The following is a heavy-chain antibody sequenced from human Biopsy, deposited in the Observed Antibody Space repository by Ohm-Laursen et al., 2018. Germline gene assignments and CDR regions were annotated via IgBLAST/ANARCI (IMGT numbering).Heavy chain of an antibody. CDR3: ATKLTGYFHH. V-gene: IGHV1-69*06. Sequence: GASVKVSCKAPGGTFSNYGVNWVRQAPGQGLELLGGNIPILGTGNYAQKFQDRVTVAADTSTSTATMELRSLRSDDTAVYYCATKLTGYFHHWGQGTLVIVSS. J-gene: IGHJ1*01. D-gene: IGHD3-9*01. CDR1: GGTFSNYG. CDR2: NIPILGTG.